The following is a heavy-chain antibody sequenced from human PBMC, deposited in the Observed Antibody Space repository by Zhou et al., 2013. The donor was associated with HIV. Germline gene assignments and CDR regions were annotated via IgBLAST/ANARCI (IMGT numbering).Heavy chain of an antibody. D-gene: IGHD6-19*01. J-gene: IGHJ3*02. V-gene: IGHV1-2*02. CDR2: INPNSGGT. CDR3: ARVKGIAVAGDAFDI. CDR1: GGTFNSFA. Sequence: QVQVVQSGPEMKRPGSSVKVSCKASGGTFNSFAISWVRQVPGQGLEWLGWINPNSGGTNYAQKFQGRVTMTRDTSISTAYMELSRLRSDDTAVYYCARVKGIAVAGDAFDIWGQGTMVTVSS.